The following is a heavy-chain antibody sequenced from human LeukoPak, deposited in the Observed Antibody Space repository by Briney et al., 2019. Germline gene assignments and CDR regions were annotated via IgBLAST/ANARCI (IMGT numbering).Heavy chain of an antibody. CDR3: ARGGTAELDY. CDR2: IYDSGST. Sequence: PSETLSLTCTVSGGSISSYSGSWIRQSPGKGLNWIGNIYDSGSTNYNPSLKSRVTISVDTSKNQFSLKLSSVTAADTAVYYCARGGTAELDYWGQGTLVTVSS. D-gene: IGHD1-1*01. V-gene: IGHV4-59*01. J-gene: IGHJ4*02. CDR1: GGSISSYS.